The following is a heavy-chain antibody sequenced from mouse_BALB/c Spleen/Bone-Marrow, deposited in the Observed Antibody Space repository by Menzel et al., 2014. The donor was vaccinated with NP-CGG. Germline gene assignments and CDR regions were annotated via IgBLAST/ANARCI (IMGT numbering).Heavy chain of an antibody. CDR2: IYPGSGST. CDR3: TRGDGNYWYLGD. CDR1: GYTFTSYW. D-gene: IGHD2-1*01. Sequence: LQQSGSELVRPGASVKLSCKASGYTFTSYWMHWVKQRHEQGLEWIGNIYPGSGSTNYDERFKSKGTLTVDTSSSTAYMHLSRLTSEDSAVYYCTRGDGNYWYLGDWGAETTV. V-gene: IGHV1S22*01. J-gene: IGHJ1*01.